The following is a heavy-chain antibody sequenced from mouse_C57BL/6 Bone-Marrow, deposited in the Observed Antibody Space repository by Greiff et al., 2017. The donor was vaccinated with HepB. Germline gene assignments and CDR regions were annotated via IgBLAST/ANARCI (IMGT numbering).Heavy chain of an antibody. CDR3: ARDRDYGSYWYFDV. CDR2: INYDGSST. Sequence: DVKLVESEGGLVQPGSSMKLSCTASGFTFSDYYMAWVRQVPEKGLEWVANINYDGSSTYYLDSLKSRFIISRDNAKNILYLQMSSLKSEDTATYYCARDRDYGSYWYFDVWGTGTTVTVSS. V-gene: IGHV5-16*01. CDR1: GFTFSDYY. D-gene: IGHD2-4*01. J-gene: IGHJ1*03.